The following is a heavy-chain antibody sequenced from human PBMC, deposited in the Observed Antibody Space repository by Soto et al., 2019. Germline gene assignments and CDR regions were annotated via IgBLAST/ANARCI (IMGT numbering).Heavy chain of an antibody. CDR1: GGSISSGGYY. CDR3: ARGGLNWFDP. D-gene: IGHD3-10*01. CDR2: IYYSGST. V-gene: IGHV4-61*08. J-gene: IGHJ5*02. Sequence: PSETLSLTCTVSGGSISSGGYYWSWIRQHPGKGLEWIGYIYYSGSTNYNPSLKSRVTISVDTSKNQFSLKLSSVTAADTAVYYCARGGLNWFDPWGQGPLVTVSS.